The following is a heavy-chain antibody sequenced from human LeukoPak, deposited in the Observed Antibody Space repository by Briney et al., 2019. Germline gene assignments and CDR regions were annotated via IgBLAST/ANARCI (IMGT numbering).Heavy chain of an antibody. CDR2: IYYSGST. Sequence: PSDTLSLTCTVSGGSISSYYWRWIRQPPGKGLEWIWYIYYSGSTNYNPSLKSRVTISIDTSKNQFSLKLSSVTAADTAVYYCARGTRYSYIFDYWGQGTLVTVSS. CDR3: ARGTRYSYIFDY. J-gene: IGHJ4*02. D-gene: IGHD5-18*01. CDR1: GGSISSYY. V-gene: IGHV4-59*07.